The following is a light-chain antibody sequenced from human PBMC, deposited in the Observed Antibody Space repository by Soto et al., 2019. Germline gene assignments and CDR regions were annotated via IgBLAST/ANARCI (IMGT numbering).Light chain of an antibody. J-gene: IGKJ3*01. V-gene: IGKV1-39*01. CDR2: AAS. CDR1: QSISSY. CDR3: QQSYSGFT. Sequence: DIQMTQSPSSLSASVGDRVTITCRASQSISSYLNWYQQKPGKAPKLLIYAASSLQSGVPSRFSGSGSGTDFPIIISILQPEDFATYYCQQSYSGFTFGPGTKVDIK.